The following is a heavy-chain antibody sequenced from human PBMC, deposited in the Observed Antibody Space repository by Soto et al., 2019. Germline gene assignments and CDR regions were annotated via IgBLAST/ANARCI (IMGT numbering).Heavy chain of an antibody. CDR1: GFTFSSYG. CDR3: ASRRNTAMVSFYY. D-gene: IGHD5-18*01. J-gene: IGHJ4*02. CDR2: ISYDGSNK. V-gene: IGHV3-30*03. Sequence: GGSLRLSCAASGFTFSSYGMHWVRQAPGKVLEWVAVISYDGSNKYYADSVKGRFTISRDNSKNTLYLQMNSLRAEDTAVYYYASRRNTAMVSFYYWGQGTLVTVS.